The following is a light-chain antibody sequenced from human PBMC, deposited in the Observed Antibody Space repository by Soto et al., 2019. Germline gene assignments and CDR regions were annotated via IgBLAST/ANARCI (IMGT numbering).Light chain of an antibody. CDR3: QQYGSSPGT. Sequence: EIVLTQSPGTLSLSPGERATLSCRASQSVSSSYLAWYQQKPGQAPRLLIYGASSRATGIPDRFSGSGSGIDFTLTISGLEPEDFAVYYCQQYGSSPGTFGQGTKVDIK. V-gene: IGKV3-20*01. J-gene: IGKJ1*01. CDR2: GAS. CDR1: QSVSSSY.